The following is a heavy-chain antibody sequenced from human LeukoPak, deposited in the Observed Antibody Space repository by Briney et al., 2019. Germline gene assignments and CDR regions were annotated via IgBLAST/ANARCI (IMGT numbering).Heavy chain of an antibody. CDR1: GGSFSGYY. CDR2: IYHSGST. CDR3: ARSGVGYYDSSGYYS. D-gene: IGHD3-22*01. J-gene: IGHJ4*02. Sequence: SETLSLTCAVYGGSFSGYYWSWIRQPPGKGLEWIGEIYHSGSTNYNPSLKSRVTISVDKSKNQFSLKLSSVTAADTAVYYCARSGVGYYDSSGYYSWGQGTLVTVSS. V-gene: IGHV4-34*01.